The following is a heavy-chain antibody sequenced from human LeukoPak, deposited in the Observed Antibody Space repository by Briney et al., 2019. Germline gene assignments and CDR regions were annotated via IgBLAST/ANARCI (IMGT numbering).Heavy chain of an antibody. CDR3: ARQAYASSLDAFDI. CDR2: IYPDDSDT. J-gene: IGHJ3*02. Sequence: GESLXXXCKGSGYSFTTDYIGWVRQMPGKGLXWMGIIYPDDSDTTYSPSFQGQVTISVDKSITTAFLQWSSLKASDTAMYYCARQAYASSLDAFDIWGQGTMVTVSS. V-gene: IGHV5-51*01. CDR1: GYSFTTDY. D-gene: IGHD2-2*01.